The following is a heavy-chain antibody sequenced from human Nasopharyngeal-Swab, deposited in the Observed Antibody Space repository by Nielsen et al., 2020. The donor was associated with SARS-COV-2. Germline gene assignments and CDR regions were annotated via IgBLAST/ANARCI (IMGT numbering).Heavy chain of an antibody. CDR3: ARGLYSSSYYYYYGMDV. D-gene: IGHD6-6*01. Sequence: GGSLRLSCAASGFTFDDYAMHWVRQAPGKGLEWVSGISWNSGSIGYADSVKGRFTVSRDNAKNSLYLQMDSLRAEDTAVYYCARGLYSSSYYYYYGMDVWGQGTTVTVSS. V-gene: IGHV3-9*01. CDR2: ISWNSGSI. J-gene: IGHJ6*02. CDR1: GFTFDDYA.